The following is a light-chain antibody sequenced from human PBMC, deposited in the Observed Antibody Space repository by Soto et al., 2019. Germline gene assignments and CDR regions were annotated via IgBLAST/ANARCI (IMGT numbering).Light chain of an antibody. CDR1: QSISTW. J-gene: IGKJ4*01. CDR2: DGF. CDR3: LQNDSMSLA. Sequence: DIQMPQSPSTLSASVGDRVTITCRASQSISTWLAWYQMKPGKAPQLLIYDGFGLKSGDPSRCNGSGSGTEVIFTVCSLQPEDFVTYFCLQNDSMSLAFGGGTKVE. V-gene: IGKV1-5*01.